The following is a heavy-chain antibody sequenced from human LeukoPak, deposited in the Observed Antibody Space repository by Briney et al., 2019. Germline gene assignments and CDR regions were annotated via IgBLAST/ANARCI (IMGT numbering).Heavy chain of an antibody. J-gene: IGHJ4*02. CDR3: ARDLRLNYYDSSGGFDY. V-gene: IGHV1-46*01. CDR1: GYTFTSYY. CDR2: INPSGGST. D-gene: IGHD3-22*01. Sequence: GASVKVSCKASGYTFTSYYMHWVRQAPRQGLEWMGIINPSGGSTSYAQKFQGRVTMTRDTSTSTVYMELSSLRSEDTAVYYCARDLRLNYYDSSGGFDYWGQGTLVTVSS.